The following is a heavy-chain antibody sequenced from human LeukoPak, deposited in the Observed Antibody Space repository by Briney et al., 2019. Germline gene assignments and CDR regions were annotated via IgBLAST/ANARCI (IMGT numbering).Heavy chain of an antibody. D-gene: IGHD6-19*01. CDR1: GGSISSSSYY. J-gene: IGHJ4*02. Sequence: SETLSLTCTVSGGSISSSSYYWGWIRQPPGKGLEWIGSIYYSGSTYYNPSLKSRVTISVDTSKNQFSLKLSSVTAADTAVYYCARDNQQWLKKGGFDYWGQGTLVTVSS. CDR3: ARDNQQWLKKGGFDY. V-gene: IGHV4-39*07. CDR2: IYYSGST.